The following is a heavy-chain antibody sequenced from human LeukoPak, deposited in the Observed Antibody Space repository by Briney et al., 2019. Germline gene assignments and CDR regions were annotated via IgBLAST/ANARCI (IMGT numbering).Heavy chain of an antibody. J-gene: IGHJ4*02. D-gene: IGHD1-26*01. CDR1: GGSFSGYY. CDR2: INHSGST. Sequence: SETLSLTCAVYGGSFSGYYWSWIRQPPGKGLEWIGEINHSGSTNYNPSLKSRVTISVDTSKNQFSLKLSSVTAADTAVYYCARLIPPISIVGATEDDYWGQGTLVTVSS. CDR3: ARLIPPISIVGATEDDY. V-gene: IGHV4-34*01.